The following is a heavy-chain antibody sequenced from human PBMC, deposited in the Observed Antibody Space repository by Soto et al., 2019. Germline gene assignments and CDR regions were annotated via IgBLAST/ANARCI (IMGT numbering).Heavy chain of an antibody. D-gene: IGHD6-13*01. CDR2: IYYSGST. CDR1: GGCMSSGGYY. CDR3: ARTPAPGYSSSFIWYFDY. V-gene: IGHV4-31*03. Sequence: TLSLNCTVAGGCMSSGGYYWSWIRQHPGKGLEWIGYIYYSGSTYYNPSLKSRVTISVDTSKNQFSLKLSSVTEADTAVHYCARTPAPGYSSSFIWYFDYWGQGTLVTVPS. J-gene: IGHJ4*02.